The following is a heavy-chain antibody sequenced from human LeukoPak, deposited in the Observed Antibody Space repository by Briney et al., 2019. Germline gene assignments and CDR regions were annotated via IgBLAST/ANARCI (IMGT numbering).Heavy chain of an antibody. CDR1: GFNLSTYN. Sequence: GGSLRLSCAGSGFNLSTYNVNWVRQAPGKGRGWVSYISSTSTTIYYADSVKGRFTISRDNAKNSLYLQMNSLRAEDTAVYYCARVTSGWELHNFDYWGQGTLVTVSS. J-gene: IGHJ4*02. V-gene: IGHV3-48*04. CDR3: ARVTSGWELHNFDY. CDR2: ISSTSTTI. D-gene: IGHD1-26*01.